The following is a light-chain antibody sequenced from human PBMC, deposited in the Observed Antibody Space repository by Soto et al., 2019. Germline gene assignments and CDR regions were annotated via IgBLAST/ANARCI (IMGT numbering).Light chain of an antibody. Sequence: DIQMTQSPSTLSASVGDRVTITCRASQSISSWLAWYQQKPGKAPMLLIYDASSLESGVPSRFSGSGSGTEFTLTISSLQPDDFATYYCQQYNSYPPWTFGQGTKVEIK. CDR2: DAS. CDR3: QQYNSYPPWT. J-gene: IGKJ1*01. CDR1: QSISSW. V-gene: IGKV1-5*01.